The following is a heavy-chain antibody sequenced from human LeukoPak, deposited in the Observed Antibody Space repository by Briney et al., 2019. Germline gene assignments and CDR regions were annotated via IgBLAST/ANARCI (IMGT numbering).Heavy chain of an antibody. CDR2: ISGSGATT. D-gene: IGHD1-26*01. Sequence: GGSLRLSCAASGFTFSSCAMTWVRQAPGQGLEWVSSISGSGATTYYADSVKGRFTISRDNSNNTVYLQMNSLRAEDTAVYYCAKDQSRVGASDPFDYWGQGMQVGVS. CDR1: GFTFSSCA. CDR3: AKDQSRVGASDPFDY. V-gene: IGHV3-23*01. J-gene: IGHJ4*02.